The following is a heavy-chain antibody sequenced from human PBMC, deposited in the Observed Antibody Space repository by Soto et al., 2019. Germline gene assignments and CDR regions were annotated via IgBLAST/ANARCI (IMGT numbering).Heavy chain of an antibody. Sequence: PSETLSLTCTVSGGSISSYYWSWIRQPPGKGLEWIGYIYYSGSTNYNPSLKSRVTISVDTSKNQFSLKLSSVTAADTAVYYCARGKVTLLWWGQGTLVTVSS. D-gene: IGHD3-16*01. V-gene: IGHV4-59*01. CDR1: GGSISSYY. J-gene: IGHJ4*02. CDR3: ARGKVTLLW. CDR2: IYYSGST.